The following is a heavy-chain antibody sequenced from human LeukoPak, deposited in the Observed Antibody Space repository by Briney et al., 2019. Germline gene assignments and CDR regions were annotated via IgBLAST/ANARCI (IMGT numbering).Heavy chain of an antibody. CDR1: GFTFSSYG. Sequence: GGSLRLSCAASGFTFSSYGMHWVRQAPGKGLEWVAVIWYDGSNKYYADSVKGRFTISRDNSKNTLYLQMNSLRAEDTAVYYCARDERLDALYYFDYWGQGTLVTVSS. J-gene: IGHJ4*02. CDR3: ARDERLDALYYFDY. V-gene: IGHV3-33*01. D-gene: IGHD2-2*03. CDR2: IWYDGSNK.